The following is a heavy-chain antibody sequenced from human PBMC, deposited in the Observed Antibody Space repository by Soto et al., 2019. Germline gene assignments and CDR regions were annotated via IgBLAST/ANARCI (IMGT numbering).Heavy chain of an antibody. CDR1: GGSFSGYY. V-gene: IGHV4-34*01. CDR3: ARGGFDGTYNWFDP. CDR2: INHSGST. Sequence: SETLSLTCAVYGGSFSGYYWSWIRQPPGKGLEWIGEINHSGSTNYNPSLKSRVTISVDTSKNQFSLKPSSVTAADTAVYYCARGGFDGTYNWFDPWGQGTLVTVSS. D-gene: IGHD3-10*01. J-gene: IGHJ5*02.